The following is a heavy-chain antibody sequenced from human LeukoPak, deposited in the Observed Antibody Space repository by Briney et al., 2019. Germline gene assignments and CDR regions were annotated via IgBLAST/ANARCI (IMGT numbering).Heavy chain of an antibody. V-gene: IGHV1-69*04. CDR3: AREGAPWFGELNYYYSYGMDV. CDR2: IIPNLGIA. J-gene: IGHJ6*02. Sequence: SVKVSCKASGGTFSSYAISWVRQAPGQGLEWMGRIIPNLGIANYAQKFQGRVTITADKSTSTAYMELSSLRSEDTAVYYCAREGAPWFGELNYYYSYGMDVWGQGTPVTVSS. CDR1: GGTFSSYA. D-gene: IGHD3-10*01.